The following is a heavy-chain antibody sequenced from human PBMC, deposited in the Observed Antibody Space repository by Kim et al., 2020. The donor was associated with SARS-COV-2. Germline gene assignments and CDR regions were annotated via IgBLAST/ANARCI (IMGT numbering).Heavy chain of an antibody. Sequence: YYADSVKGRFTISRDNAKNSLYLQMNSLRAEDTAVYYCARDSPMAAAGTRWCQGTLVTVSS. D-gene: IGHD6-13*01. CDR3: ARDSPMAAAGTR. J-gene: IGHJ4*02. V-gene: IGHV3-21*01.